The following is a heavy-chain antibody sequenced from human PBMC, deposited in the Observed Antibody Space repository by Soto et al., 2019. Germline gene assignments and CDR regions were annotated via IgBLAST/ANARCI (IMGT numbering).Heavy chain of an antibody. J-gene: IGHJ1*01. CDR3: ARGTDYADLGNAEYFHP. CDR1: GFNFRTYG. CDR2: ISKDGSHS. Sequence: QVQLVESGGGVVQPGRSLRLSCAASGFNFRTYGIHWVRQAPGKGMEWVALISKDGSHSYYAHSMKGRFTTSRDNSQNKAFLQVNSLRADDTAVYFCARGTDYADLGNAEYFHPWGKGTLVTVSS. D-gene: IGHD4-17*01. V-gene: IGHV3-30*03.